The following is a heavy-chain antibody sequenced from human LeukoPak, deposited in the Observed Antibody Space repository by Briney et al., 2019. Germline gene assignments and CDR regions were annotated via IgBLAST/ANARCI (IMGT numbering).Heavy chain of an antibody. V-gene: IGHV3-33*06. J-gene: IGHJ4*02. CDR2: IWYDGSNK. CDR3: AKEATDYVWGSYRPGPFDY. CDR1: GFTFSSYG. Sequence: PGGSLRLSCAASGFTFSSYGMHWVRQAPGKGLEWVAVIWYDGSNKYYADSVKGRFTISRDNFKNTLYLQMNSLRAEDTAVYYCAKEATDYVWGSYRPGPFDYWGQGTLVTVSS. D-gene: IGHD3-16*01.